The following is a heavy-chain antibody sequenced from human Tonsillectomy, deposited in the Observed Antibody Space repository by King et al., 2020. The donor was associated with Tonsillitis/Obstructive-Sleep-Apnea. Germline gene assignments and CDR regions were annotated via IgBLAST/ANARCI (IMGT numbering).Heavy chain of an antibody. Sequence: QLQESGPGLVKPSETLSLTCSVSSGSISNYYWSWIRQPPGKGLEWIGYIYYSGSTDTNYNPSLKSRVTISVDTSKNHFSLKLSSVTAADTAVYYCAREIGAYLDYWGQGTLVTVSS. CDR1: SGSISNYY. V-gene: IGHV4-59*01. CDR3: AREIGAYLDY. J-gene: IGHJ4*02. CDR2: IYYSGSTDT.